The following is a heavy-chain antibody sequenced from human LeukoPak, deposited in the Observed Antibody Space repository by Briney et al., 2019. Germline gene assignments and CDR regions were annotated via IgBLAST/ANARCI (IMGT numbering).Heavy chain of an antibody. CDR3: ARGYSSIRGWFDP. CDR1: GGSVSSGSYY. CDR2: IYYCGST. J-gene: IGHJ5*02. Sequence: SETLSLTCTVSGGSVSSGSYYWNWIRQPPGKGLEWIGYIYYCGSTNYNPSLNSRVTISLDTSKNQFSLKLSSVTAADTAVFYCARGYSSIRGWFDPWGQGTPVTVSS. V-gene: IGHV4-61*01. D-gene: IGHD6-13*01.